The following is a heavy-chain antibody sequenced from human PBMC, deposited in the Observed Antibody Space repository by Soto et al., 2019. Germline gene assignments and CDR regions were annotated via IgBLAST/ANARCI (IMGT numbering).Heavy chain of an antibody. Sequence: GSSVKVSCKASGYTFTSYGISWVRQAPGQGLEWMGWISAYNGNTNYAQKLQGRVTMTTDTSTSTAYMELRSLRSDDTAVYYCARIVDLPSGYHPRVFDYWGQGTLVTVSS. V-gene: IGHV1-18*01. CDR3: ARIVDLPSGYHPRVFDY. CDR2: ISAYNGNT. D-gene: IGHD3-22*01. CDR1: GYTFTSYG. J-gene: IGHJ4*02.